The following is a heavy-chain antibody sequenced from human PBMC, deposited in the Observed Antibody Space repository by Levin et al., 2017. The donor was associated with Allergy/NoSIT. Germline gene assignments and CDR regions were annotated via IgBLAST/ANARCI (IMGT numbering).Heavy chain of an antibody. CDR1: GYTFTSYG. Sequence: KISCKASGYTFTSYGISWVRQAPGQGLEWMGWISAYNGNTNYAQKLQGRVTMTTDTSTSTAYMELRSLRSDDTAVYYCARGVGRYSGSYPNWFDPWGQGTLVTVSS. CDR2: ISAYNGNT. D-gene: IGHD1-26*01. CDR3: ARGVGRYSGSYPNWFDP. V-gene: IGHV1-18*01. J-gene: IGHJ5*02.